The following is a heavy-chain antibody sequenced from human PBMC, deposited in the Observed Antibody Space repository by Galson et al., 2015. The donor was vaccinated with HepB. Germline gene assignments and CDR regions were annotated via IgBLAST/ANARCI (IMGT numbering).Heavy chain of an antibody. CDR1: GYTFTNYY. CDR3: ARGIAGTRGAFDV. Sequence: SVKVSCKASGYTFTNYYIHWVRQAPGQGLEWMGIINPYDDFTTYAQKLQGRVTMTRDTATSTVYMELSSLRSEDTAVYYCARGIAGTRGAFDVWGQGTMVTVSS. J-gene: IGHJ3*01. CDR2: INPYDDFT. V-gene: IGHV1-46*04. D-gene: IGHD6-13*01.